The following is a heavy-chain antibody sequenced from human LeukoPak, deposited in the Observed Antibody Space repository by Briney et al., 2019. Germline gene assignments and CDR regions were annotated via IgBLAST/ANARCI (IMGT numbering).Heavy chain of an antibody. D-gene: IGHD2-2*01. Sequence: PGGSLRLSCAASGFIVSSNHMTWVRQAAGKGLEWVSVLYSGGSIYYADSVKGRFTISRDNSKNTLYLQMNSLRGEDTAVYYCARARYANAWYAFDIWGHGTMVTVSS. CDR2: LYSGGSI. CDR1: GFIVSSNH. V-gene: IGHV3-66*01. J-gene: IGHJ3*02. CDR3: ARARYANAWYAFDI.